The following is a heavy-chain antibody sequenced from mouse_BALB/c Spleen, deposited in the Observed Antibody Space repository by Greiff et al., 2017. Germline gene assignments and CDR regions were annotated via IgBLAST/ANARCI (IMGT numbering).Heavy chain of an antibody. CDR2: INPDSSTI. V-gene: IGHV4-1*02. CDR3: ARPYYYGSNHWYFDV. Sequence: EGQLQQSGGGLVQPGGSLKLSCAASGFDFSRYWMSWVRQAPGKGLEWIGEINPDSSTINYTPSLKDKFIISRDNAKNTLYLQMSKVRSEDTALYYCARPYYYGSNHWYFDVWGAGTTVTVSS. D-gene: IGHD1-1*01. CDR1: GFDFSRYW. J-gene: IGHJ1*01.